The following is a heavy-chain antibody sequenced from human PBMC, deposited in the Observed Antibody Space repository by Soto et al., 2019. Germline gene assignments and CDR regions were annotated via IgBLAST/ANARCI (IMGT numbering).Heavy chain of an antibody. CDR3: ARLNHYDILTGYHYYYGMDV. D-gene: IGHD3-9*01. CDR1: GYSFTSYW. J-gene: IGHJ6*02. Sequence: GESLKISCKGSGYSFTSYWIGWVRQMPGKGLEWMGIIYPGDSDTRYSPSFQGQVTISADKSISTAYLQWSSLKASDTAMYYCARLNHYDILTGYHYYYGMDVWGQGTTVTVSS. CDR2: IYPGDSDT. V-gene: IGHV5-51*01.